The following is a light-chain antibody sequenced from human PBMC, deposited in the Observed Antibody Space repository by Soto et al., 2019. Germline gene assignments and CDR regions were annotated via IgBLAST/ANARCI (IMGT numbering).Light chain of an antibody. J-gene: IGLJ1*01. CDR1: SSDVGGYNY. V-gene: IGLV2-14*01. Sequence: QSVRTQPASVSGSPGQSITISCTGTSSDVGGYNYVSWYQQHPGKAPKLMIYEVSNRPSGVSNRFSGSKSGNTASLTISGLQAEDEADYYCSSYTSSSTPYVFGTGTKVTVL. CDR3: SSYTSSSTPYV. CDR2: EVS.